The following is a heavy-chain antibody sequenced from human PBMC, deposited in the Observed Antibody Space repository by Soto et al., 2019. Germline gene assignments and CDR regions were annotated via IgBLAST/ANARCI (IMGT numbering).Heavy chain of an antibody. J-gene: IGHJ5*01. CDR2: IDYRGRT. D-gene: IGHD6-13*01. Sequence: QVQLQESGPGLVQPSQTLSLTCTVSGASISRGGFSWSWIRQFPGKGLEWIGYIDYRGRTFYNPSLKSRATISSDTSKSQFSLNVNSVTAADTAVFYCARVSAAGTRWFDSWGQGTLVTVSS. V-gene: IGHV4-31*03. CDR3: ARVSAAGTRWFDS. CDR1: GASISRGGFS.